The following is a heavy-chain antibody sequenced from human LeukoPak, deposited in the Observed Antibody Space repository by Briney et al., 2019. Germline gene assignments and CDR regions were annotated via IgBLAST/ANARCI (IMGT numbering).Heavy chain of an antibody. Sequence: GGSLRLSCAASGFTFSSYEMNWVRQAPGKGLEWVSYISSSGSTIYYADSVKGRFTISRDNAKNSLYLQMNSLRAEDTAVYYCARDNTGGYSYGRYFDYWGQGTLVPVSS. CDR1: GFTFSSYE. J-gene: IGHJ4*02. CDR2: ISSSGSTI. CDR3: ARDNTGGYSYGRYFDY. V-gene: IGHV3-48*03. D-gene: IGHD5-18*01.